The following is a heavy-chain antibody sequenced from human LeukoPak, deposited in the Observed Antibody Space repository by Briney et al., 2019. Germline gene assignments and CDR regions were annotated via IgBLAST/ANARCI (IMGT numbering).Heavy chain of an antibody. J-gene: IGHJ4*02. CDR2: INHSGST. V-gene: IGHV4-34*01. D-gene: IGHD6-6*01. Sequence: PSETLSLTCAVYGGSFSGYYWSWIRQPPGKGLEWIGEINHSGSTNYNPSLKSRVTISVDTSKNQFSLKLSSVTAADTAVYYCARGFSRYSSSLTSDYWGQGTLVTVSS. CDR1: GGSFSGYY. CDR3: ARGFSRYSSSLTSDY.